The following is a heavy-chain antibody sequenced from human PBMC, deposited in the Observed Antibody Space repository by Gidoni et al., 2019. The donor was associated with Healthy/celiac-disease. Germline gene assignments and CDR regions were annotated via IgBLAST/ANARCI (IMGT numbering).Heavy chain of an antibody. Sequence: EVQLVESGGGLVQPGGSLSLSCAASGFTSSSYSMHWVRQAPGKGLEWVSYISSSSSTIYYADSVKGRFTISRDNAKNSLYLQRNSLRDEDTAVYYCARDPPPAAISRQAYWGQGTLVTVSS. V-gene: IGHV3-48*02. J-gene: IGHJ4*02. CDR3: ARDPPPAAISRQAY. CDR2: ISSSSSTI. D-gene: IGHD2-2*02. CDR1: GFTSSSYS.